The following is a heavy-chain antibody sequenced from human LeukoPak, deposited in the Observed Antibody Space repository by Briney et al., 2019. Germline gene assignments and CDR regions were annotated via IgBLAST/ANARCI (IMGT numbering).Heavy chain of an antibody. CDR3: AKDLRYYDSSAPPGGY. CDR2: ISYDGSNK. J-gene: IGHJ4*02. Sequence: GGSLRLSYAASGFTFSSYGMHWVRQAPGKGLEWVAVISYDGSNKYYADSVKGRFTISRDNSKNTLYLQMNSLRAEDTAVYYCAKDLRYYDSSAPPGGYWGQGTLVTVSS. CDR1: GFTFSSYG. V-gene: IGHV3-30*18. D-gene: IGHD3-22*01.